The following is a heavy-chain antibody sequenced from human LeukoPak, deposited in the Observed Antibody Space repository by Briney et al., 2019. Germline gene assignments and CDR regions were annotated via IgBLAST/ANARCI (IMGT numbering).Heavy chain of an antibody. V-gene: IGHV3-30*03. CDR1: GFTFSSYG. D-gene: IGHD6-13*01. CDR3: AAQADRFDY. J-gene: IGHJ4*02. CDR2: ISYDGSNK. Sequence: PGRSLRLSCAASGFTFSSYGMHWVRQAPGKGLEWVAVISYDGSNKYYADSVKGRFTISRDNSKNTLYLQMNSLRAEDTAVYYCAAQADRFDYWGQGTLVTVSS.